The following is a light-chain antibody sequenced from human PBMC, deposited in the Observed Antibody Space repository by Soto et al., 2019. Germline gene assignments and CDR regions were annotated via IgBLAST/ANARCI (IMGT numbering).Light chain of an antibody. V-gene: IGKV1-39*01. CDR1: QSISKY. Sequence: DIQMTQSPSSLSASVGDRVTITCRASQSISKYLHWYQQKPGKAPKVLIYGATTLQSGVPSRVSGSGSGTEFTLSISSLQPEDFATYYCQQSYSTPTFGQGTKLEIK. CDR2: GAT. CDR3: QQSYSTPT. J-gene: IGKJ2*01.